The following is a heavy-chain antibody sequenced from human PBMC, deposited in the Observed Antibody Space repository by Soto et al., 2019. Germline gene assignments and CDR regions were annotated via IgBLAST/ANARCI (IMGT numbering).Heavy chain of an antibody. J-gene: IGHJ6*02. Sequence: PSETLSLTCAVYGGSFSGYYWSWIRQPPGKXLEWIGEINHSGSTNYNPSLKSRVTISVDTSKNQFSLKLSSVTAADTAVYYCARGGFRGYCSGGSCYSRAYYYYGMDVWGQGTTVTV. D-gene: IGHD2-15*01. V-gene: IGHV4-34*01. CDR1: GGSFSGYY. CDR3: ARGGFRGYCSGGSCYSRAYYYYGMDV. CDR2: INHSGST.